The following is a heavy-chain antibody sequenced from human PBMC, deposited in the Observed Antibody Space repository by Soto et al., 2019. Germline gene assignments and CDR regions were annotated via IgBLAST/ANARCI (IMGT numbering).Heavy chain of an antibody. V-gene: IGHV1-3*01. J-gene: IGHJ5*02. CDR3: ARGYSGPFNWFDP. CDR1: GYTFTSYA. Sequence: QVQLVQSGAEVKKPGASVKVSCKASGYTFTSYAMHWVRQAPGQRLEWMGWINAGNGNTKYSQKFQGRVTITRDTSASTAYMELSSLRAEDTAGYYCARGYSGPFNWFDPWGQGTLVTVSS. D-gene: IGHD1-26*01. CDR2: INAGNGNT.